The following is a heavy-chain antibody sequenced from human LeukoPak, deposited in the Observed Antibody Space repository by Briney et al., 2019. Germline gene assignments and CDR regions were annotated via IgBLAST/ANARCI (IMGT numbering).Heavy chain of an antibody. CDR3: TIFVVPDYDAFEI. V-gene: IGHV4-61*02. J-gene: IGHJ3*02. Sequence: SETLSLTCSVSGGSISSSHYYWNWVRQPAGKGLEWIGRISSSGSTTYSPSLQSRVTMSVGTSNNHFSLRLTSVTAADTALYFCTIFVVPDYDAFEIWGQGTMVTVSS. CDR1: GGSISSSHYY. CDR2: ISSSGST. D-gene: IGHD3-3*02.